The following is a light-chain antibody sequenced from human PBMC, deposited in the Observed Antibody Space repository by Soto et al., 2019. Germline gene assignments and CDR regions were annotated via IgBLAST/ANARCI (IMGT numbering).Light chain of an antibody. CDR2: DAS. V-gene: IGKV3-11*01. J-gene: IGKJ5*01. CDR3: QQRSNWLPIT. CDR1: QSVSNY. Sequence: EVELTQSPATLSLSPGERATLSCRASQSVSNYLAWYQQKPGQAPRLLIYDASSRASGIPARFSGSGSGTDFTLTISSLEPEDFAVYYCQQRSNWLPITFGQGTRLEIK.